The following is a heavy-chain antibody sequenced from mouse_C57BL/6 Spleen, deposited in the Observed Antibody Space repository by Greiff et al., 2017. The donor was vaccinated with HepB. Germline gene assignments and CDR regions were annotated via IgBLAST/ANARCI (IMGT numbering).Heavy chain of an antibody. CDR1: GYAFTNYL. J-gene: IGHJ2*01. D-gene: IGHD2-12*01. CDR3: ARETRDDIDY. CDR2: INPGGGGT. V-gene: IGHV1-54*01. Sequence: QVQLQQPGAELVRPGTSVKVSCKASGYAFTNYLIEWVKQRPGQGLEWIGVINPGGGGTNYNEKFKGKATLTADKSSSTAYMQLSSLTSEDSAVYFCARETRDDIDYWGQGTTLTVSS.